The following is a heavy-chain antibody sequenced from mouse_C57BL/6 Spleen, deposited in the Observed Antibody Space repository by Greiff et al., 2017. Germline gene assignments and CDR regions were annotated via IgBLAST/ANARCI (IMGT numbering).Heavy chain of an antibody. CDR3: AREIYYYGSLYYFDY. V-gene: IGHV1-82*01. CDR2: IYPGDGDT. Sequence: QVQLQQSGAELMKPGASVKLSCKASGYAFSSSWMNWVKQRPGKGLEWIGRIYPGDGDTNYNGKFKGKATLTADKSSSTAYMQLSSLTSEDSAVYFCAREIYYYGSLYYFDYWGQGTTLTVSS. CDR1: GYAFSSSW. D-gene: IGHD1-1*01. J-gene: IGHJ2*01.